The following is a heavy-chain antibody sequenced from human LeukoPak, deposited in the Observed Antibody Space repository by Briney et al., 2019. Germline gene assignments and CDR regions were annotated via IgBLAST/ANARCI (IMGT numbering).Heavy chain of an antibody. V-gene: IGHV3-48*04. CDR3: ARDQPSSGWYYNAFDI. CDR1: GFTFSSYS. CDR2: ISSSSSTI. D-gene: IGHD6-19*01. J-gene: IGHJ3*02. Sequence: GGSLRLSCAASGFTFSSYSMNWVRQAPGKGLEWVSYISSSSSTIYYADSVKGRFTISRDNAKNSLYLQMNSLRAEDTAVYYCARDQPSSGWYYNAFDIWGQGTMVTVSS.